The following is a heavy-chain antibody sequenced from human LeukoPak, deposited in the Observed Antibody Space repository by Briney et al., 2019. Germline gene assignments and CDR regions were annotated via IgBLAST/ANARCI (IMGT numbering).Heavy chain of an antibody. CDR3: AKVSDWYFDC. D-gene: IGHD2-21*01. Sequence: GGSLRLSCGASGLTFTNYAMTWVRQAPGKGLDWVSAISGSGGSTYYADSVKGRFTISRDNSKNTLYLQMNSLRAEDTAVYYCAKVSDWYFDCWGRGTLVTVSS. CDR2: ISGSGGST. CDR1: GLTFTNYA. J-gene: IGHJ4*02. V-gene: IGHV3-23*01.